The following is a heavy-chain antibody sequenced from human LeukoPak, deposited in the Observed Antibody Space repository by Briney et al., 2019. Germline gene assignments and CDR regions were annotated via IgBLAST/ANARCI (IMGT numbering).Heavy chain of an antibody. Sequence: GGSLRLSCAASGFTFDDYAMHWVRQAPGKGLEWVSGISWNSGSIGYAGSVKGRFTISRDNAKNSPYLQMNSLRAEDVALYYCAKEMGSGGWGDAFDIWGQGTMVTVSS. CDR3: AKEMGSGGWGDAFDI. V-gene: IGHV3-9*03. J-gene: IGHJ3*02. CDR1: GFTFDDYA. CDR2: ISWNSGSI. D-gene: IGHD3-10*01.